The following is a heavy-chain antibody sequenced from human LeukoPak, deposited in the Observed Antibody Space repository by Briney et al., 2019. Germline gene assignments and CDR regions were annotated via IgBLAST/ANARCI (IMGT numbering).Heavy chain of an antibody. V-gene: IGHV3-48*02. J-gene: IGHJ5*02. CDR1: GFTFSSYA. CDR2: ITNSGSTI. D-gene: IGHD2/OR15-2a*01. CDR3: ARDSISAALFDL. Sequence: GGSLRLSCAASGFTFSSYAMNWVRQAPGKGPEWISYITNSGSTIYYADPVKGRFTISRDNAKNSLVLQMNSLRDEDSAVYYCARDSISAALFDLWGQGTLITVSS.